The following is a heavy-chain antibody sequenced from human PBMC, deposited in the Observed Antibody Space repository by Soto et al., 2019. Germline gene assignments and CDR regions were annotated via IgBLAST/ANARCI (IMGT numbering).Heavy chain of an antibody. CDR3: AGGRIAVAGTANGWFDR. CDR2: INDSGST. J-gene: IGHJ5*02. Sequence: QVQLQQWGAGLLKPSETLSLTCAVYGGSFSGYYWSWIRQPPVKGLDWIGEINDSGSTNYNRSLMSRVTISVHTYNNNFSLKQISATAVDTAVDYCAGGRIAVAGTANGWFDRWGQGTLVTVSS. D-gene: IGHD6-19*01. CDR1: GGSFSGYY. V-gene: IGHV4-34*01.